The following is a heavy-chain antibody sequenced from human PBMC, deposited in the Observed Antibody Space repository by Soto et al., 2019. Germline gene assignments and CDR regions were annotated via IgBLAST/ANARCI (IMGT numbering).Heavy chain of an antibody. D-gene: IGHD3-3*01. Sequence: EVQLVETGGGLIQPGGSLRLSCAASGFTVSSNYMSWVRQAPGKGLEWVSVMYSGGSTYYADSVKGRFTISRDNSKNTLYLQMNSLRAEDTAVYYCARVLLLNYDFWSGYYDYWGQGTLVTVSS. V-gene: IGHV3-53*02. CDR1: GFTVSSNY. CDR2: MYSGGST. CDR3: ARVLLLNYDFWSGYYDY. J-gene: IGHJ4*02.